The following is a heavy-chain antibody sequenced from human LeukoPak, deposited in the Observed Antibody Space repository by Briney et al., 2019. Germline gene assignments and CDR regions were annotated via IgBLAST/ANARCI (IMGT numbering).Heavy chain of an antibody. J-gene: IGHJ4*02. Sequence: PGGSLRLSCAASGFTFSSYGMHWVRQAPGKGLEWVAVISYDGSNKYYADSVKGRFTISRDNSKNTLYLQMNSLRAEDTAVYYCAKDHDSSGTSDYWGQGTLVTVSS. CDR2: ISYDGSNK. V-gene: IGHV3-30*18. CDR3: AKDHDSSGTSDY. D-gene: IGHD3-22*01. CDR1: GFTFSSYG.